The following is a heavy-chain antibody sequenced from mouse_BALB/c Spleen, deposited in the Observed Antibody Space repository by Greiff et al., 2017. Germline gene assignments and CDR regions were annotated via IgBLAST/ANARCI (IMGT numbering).Heavy chain of an antibody. CDR1: GYTFTSYW. CDR3: ARRMITGDYYAMDY. D-gene: IGHD2-4*01. CDR2: INPSNGRT. V-gene: IGHV1S81*02. Sequence: QVQLKQPGAELVKPGASVKLSCKASGYTFTSYWMHWVKQRPGQGLEWIGEINPSNGRTNYNEKFKSKATLTVDKSSSTAYMQLSSLTSEDSAVYYCARRMITGDYYAMDYWGQGTSVTVSS. J-gene: IGHJ4*01.